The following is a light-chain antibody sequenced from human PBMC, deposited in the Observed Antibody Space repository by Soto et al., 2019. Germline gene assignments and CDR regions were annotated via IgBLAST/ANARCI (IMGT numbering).Light chain of an antibody. CDR2: LAS. CDR3: LQHNSYPLT. Sequence: DTQMTQSPSSLSASVGDRVTITCRASQGIRSDLGWYQQRPGKAPKRLIYLASSLQSGVPSRFSGSGSGTEFTLTISSLQPEDFATYYCLQHNSYPLTFGPGTKVDIK. J-gene: IGKJ3*01. CDR1: QGIRSD. V-gene: IGKV1-17*01.